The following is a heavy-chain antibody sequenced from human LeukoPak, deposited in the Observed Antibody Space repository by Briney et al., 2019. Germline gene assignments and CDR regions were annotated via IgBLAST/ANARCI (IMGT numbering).Heavy chain of an antibody. Sequence: GGSLRLSCAASGFTFSTYIMNWVRQAPGKGLEWVSSISSSSSYIYYADSVKGRFTISRDNAKNSPYLQMNSLRAEDTAVYYCARDAGGYGMDVWGQGTTVTVSS. CDR2: ISSSSSYI. D-gene: IGHD3-16*01. CDR1: GFTFSTYI. J-gene: IGHJ6*02. V-gene: IGHV3-21*01. CDR3: ARDAGGYGMDV.